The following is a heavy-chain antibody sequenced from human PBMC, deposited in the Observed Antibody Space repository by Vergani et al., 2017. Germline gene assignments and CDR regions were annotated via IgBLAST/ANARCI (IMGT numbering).Heavy chain of an antibody. J-gene: IGHJ2*01. CDR2: ISWNSDTI. CDR3: AKDHYDFWSGYPNLSPFDL. D-gene: IGHD3-3*01. V-gene: IGHV3-9*01. Sequence: EVQMVESGGGLVQPGRSLRLSCKASGFNFGGFAMHWVRQVPGKGPEWVSGISWNSDTIDYADSVKGRFSISRDNAKSSLYLQMDSLRLEDTAFYYCAKDHYDFWSGYPNLSPFDLWGRGTLVTVSS. CDR1: GFNFGGFA.